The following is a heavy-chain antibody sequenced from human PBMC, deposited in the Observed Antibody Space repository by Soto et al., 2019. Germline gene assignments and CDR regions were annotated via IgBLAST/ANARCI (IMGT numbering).Heavy chain of an antibody. CDR3: TKSSVHCSGGSCFDF. CDR1: GFTFSSYA. D-gene: IGHD2-15*01. J-gene: IGHJ5*01. Sequence: EVQLLESGGGFIQSGGSLRLSCAASGFTFSSYAMSWVRQAPGKRLEWLSLISGSGATTYYAGSVKGRFIVSRDKSKNTVYLQMNSLRADDTALYYCTKSSVHCSGGSCFDFWGQGTLVTVSS. CDR2: ISGSGATT. V-gene: IGHV3-23*01.